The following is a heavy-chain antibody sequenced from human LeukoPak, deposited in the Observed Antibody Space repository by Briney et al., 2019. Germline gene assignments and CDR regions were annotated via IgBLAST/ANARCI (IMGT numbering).Heavy chain of an antibody. CDR2: IYYIGST. V-gene: IGHV4-59*12. CDR3: AREFDY. CDR1: GGSISSYY. J-gene: IGHJ4*02. Sequence: SETLSLTCTVSGGSISSYYWNWIRQPPGKGLEWIGYIYYIGSTNYNPSLKSRVTMSIDTAKNQFSLKLTSVTAADTAVYYCAREFDYWGQGTLVTVSS.